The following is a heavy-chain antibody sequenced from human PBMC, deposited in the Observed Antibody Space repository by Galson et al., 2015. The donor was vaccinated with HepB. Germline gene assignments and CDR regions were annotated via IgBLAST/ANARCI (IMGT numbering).Heavy chain of an antibody. J-gene: IGHJ4*02. CDR1: GGTFSSYA. V-gene: IGHV1-69*13. D-gene: IGHD3-3*01. CDR2: IIPIFGTA. CDR3: ARDRRTYDFWSGYPREGPYYFDY. Sequence: SVKVSCKASGGTFSSYAISWVRQAPGQGLEWMGGIIPIFGTANYAQKFQGRVTITADESTSTAYMELSSLRSEDTAVYYCARDRRTYDFWSGYPREGPYYFDYWGQGTLVTVSS.